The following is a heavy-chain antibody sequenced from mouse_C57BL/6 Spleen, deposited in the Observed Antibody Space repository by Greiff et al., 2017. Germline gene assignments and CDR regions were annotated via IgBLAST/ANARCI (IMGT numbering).Heavy chain of an antibody. CDR2: IYPGSGNT. Sequence: VQLVESGPELVKPGASVKISCKASGYTFTDYYINWVKQRPGQGLEWIGWIYPGSGNTKYNEKFKGKATLTVDTSSSTAYMQLSSLTSEDSAVYFCARRAYGNYDYYAMDYWGQGTSVTVSS. CDR1: GYTFTDYY. D-gene: IGHD2-1*01. CDR3: ARRAYGNYDYYAMDY. V-gene: IGHV1-84*01. J-gene: IGHJ4*01.